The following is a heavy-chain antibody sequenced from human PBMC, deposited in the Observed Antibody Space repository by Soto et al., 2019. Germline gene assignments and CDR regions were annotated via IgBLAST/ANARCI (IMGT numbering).Heavy chain of an antibody. CDR3: ARAQDDDSSGYYIHGKYYFDH. CDR2: IYYSGST. D-gene: IGHD3-22*01. J-gene: IGHJ4*02. CDR1: GGSISSGGYY. V-gene: IGHV4-31*03. Sequence: QVQLQESGPGLVKPSQTLSLTCTVSGGSISSGGYYWSWIRQHPGKGMEWIGYIYYSGSTYYNPSLHSRVIISVYTSKTQFSLKLSSVTAADKAVYYCARAQDDDSSGYYIHGKYYFDHWGRGTLVTVSS.